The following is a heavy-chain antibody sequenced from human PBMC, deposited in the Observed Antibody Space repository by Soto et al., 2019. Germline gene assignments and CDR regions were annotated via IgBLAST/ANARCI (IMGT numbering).Heavy chain of an antibody. J-gene: IGHJ5*02. V-gene: IGHV3-23*01. CDR3: AKTGGGYDAGENKWFDP. Sequence: EVQLLESGGGLVQPGGSLRLSCAASGFTFSSYAMSWVRQAPGKGLEWVSAISGSGGSTYYADSVKGRFTISRDNSKNTLYLQMNSLRAEDTAVYYCAKTGGGYDAGENKWFDPWGQGTLVTVSS. CDR1: GFTFSSYA. CDR2: ISGSGGST. D-gene: IGHD5-12*01.